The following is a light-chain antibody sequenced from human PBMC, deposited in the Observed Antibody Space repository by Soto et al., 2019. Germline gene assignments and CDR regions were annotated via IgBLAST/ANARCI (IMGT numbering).Light chain of an antibody. V-gene: IGLV2-11*01. J-gene: IGLJ2*01. Sequence: QSALTQPRSVSGSPGQSVTISCTGTSTDVGGYNYVSWYQQYPGKAPKLMISDVSERPSGVPDRFSGSKSGNTASLTISGLQADDEADYYCCSYASTNTLVFGGGTKVTVL. CDR2: DVS. CDR3: CSYASTNTLV. CDR1: STDVGGYNY.